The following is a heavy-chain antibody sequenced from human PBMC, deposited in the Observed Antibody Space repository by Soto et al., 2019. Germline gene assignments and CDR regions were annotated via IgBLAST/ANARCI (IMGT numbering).Heavy chain of an antibody. V-gene: IGHV3-66*01. D-gene: IGHD2-15*01. CDR3: TRDDVSCDGGGCYGVPMDV. J-gene: IGHJ6*04. CDR2: IQSGGST. CDR1: GFTVSTKY. Sequence: EVQLVESGGGLVQPGGSLRLSCAASGFTVSTKYMSWVRQAPGKGLEWVSLIQSGGSTYYAGSVGGRFTLSRDNSENMLFLQMNSLRVEDTAMYYCTRDDVSCDGGGCYGVPMDVWGKATTVTVSA.